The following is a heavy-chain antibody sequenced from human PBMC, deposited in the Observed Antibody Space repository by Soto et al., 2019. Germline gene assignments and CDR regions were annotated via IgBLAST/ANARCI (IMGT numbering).Heavy chain of an antibody. Sequence: ASVKVSCKASGYTITSYGISWVRQAPGQGLEWMGWISAYNGNTNYAQKLQGRVTMTRDTSTSTVYMELTSLRSEDTAVYYCARRGSGSNSDFWGQGTLVTVSS. J-gene: IGHJ4*02. V-gene: IGHV1-18*01. CDR1: GYTITSYG. CDR2: ISAYNGNT. D-gene: IGHD3-10*01. CDR3: ARRGSGSNSDF.